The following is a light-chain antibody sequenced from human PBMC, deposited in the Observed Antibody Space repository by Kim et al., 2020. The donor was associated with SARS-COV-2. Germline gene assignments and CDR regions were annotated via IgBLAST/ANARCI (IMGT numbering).Light chain of an antibody. V-gene: IGLV3-21*04. CDR1: NIGSKS. CDR3: QVWDSGSDHWV. J-gene: IGLJ3*02. Sequence: SYELTQPPSVSVAPGKTARITCGGNNIGSKSVHWYQQKPGQAPVLVLYFGTERPSGIPEWFSGSISGNTATLTISRVEAGDEADYYCQVWDSGSDHWVFGGGTQLTVL. CDR2: FGT.